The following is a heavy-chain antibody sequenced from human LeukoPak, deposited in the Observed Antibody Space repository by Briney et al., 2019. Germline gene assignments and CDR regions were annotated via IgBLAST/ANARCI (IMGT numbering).Heavy chain of an antibody. J-gene: IGHJ4*02. CDR3: ARHTDYYGSGSPIDY. D-gene: IGHD3-10*01. CDR1: GYSFTSYW. Sequence: PGESLKTSCKGSGYSFTSYWIGWVRQMPGKRLEWMGINYPGDSDTRYSPSFQGQVTISADESISTAYLQWSSLKASDTAMYYCARHTDYYGSGSPIDYWGQGTLVTVSS. V-gene: IGHV5-51*01. CDR2: NYPGDSDT.